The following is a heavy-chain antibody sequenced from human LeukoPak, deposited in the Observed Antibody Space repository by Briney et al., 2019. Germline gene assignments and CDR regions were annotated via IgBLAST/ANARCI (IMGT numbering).Heavy chain of an antibody. J-gene: IGHJ4*02. CDR2: IIPIFGTA. D-gene: IGHD3-22*01. CDR1: GGTFSSYA. CDR3: ARRYYYDSSPFDY. Sequence: ASVKVSCKASGGTFSSYAISWVRQAPGQGLEWMGGIIPIFGTANYAQKFQGRVTITADESASTAYMELSSLRSEDTAVYYCARRYYYDSSPFDYWGQGTLVTVSS. V-gene: IGHV1-69*13.